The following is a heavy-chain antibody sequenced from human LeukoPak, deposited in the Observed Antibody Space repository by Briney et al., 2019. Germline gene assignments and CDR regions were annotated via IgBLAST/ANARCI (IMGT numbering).Heavy chain of an antibody. J-gene: IGHJ4*02. CDR2: INPNSGGT. V-gene: IGHV1-2*02. Sequence: ASVKVSCKASGYTFTGYYMHWVRQAPGQGLEWMGWINPNSGGTNYAQKFQGRVTMTRDTSISTAYMELSRLRSDDTAMYYCARDRVTRGYSYGYPYWGQGTLVTVSS. CDR3: ARDRVTRGYSYGYPY. CDR1: GYTFTGYY. D-gene: IGHD5-18*01.